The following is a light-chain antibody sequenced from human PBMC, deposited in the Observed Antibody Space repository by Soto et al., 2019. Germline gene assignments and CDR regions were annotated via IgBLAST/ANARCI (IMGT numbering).Light chain of an antibody. J-gene: IGLJ3*02. CDR3: SSFTTTNTWV. CDR1: SSDVGAYHY. CDR2: EVT. V-gene: IGLV2-8*01. Sequence: QSVLTQPPSASGSPGQSITIFCTGTSSDVGAYHYVSWYQQHPGKAPKLLIYEVTQRPSGVPDRFSASKSGNTASLTVSGLQADDEADYYCSSFTTTNTWVFGGGTKLTVL.